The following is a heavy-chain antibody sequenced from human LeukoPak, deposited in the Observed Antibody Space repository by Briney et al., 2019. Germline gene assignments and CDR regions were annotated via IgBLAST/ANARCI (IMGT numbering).Heavy chain of an antibody. Sequence: PSETLSLTCTVSGGSISSYYWSWIRQPPGKGLEWIGYIYYSGSTNYNPSLKSRVTISVDTSKNQFSLKLSSVTAADTAVYYCARALGIFGVVTYYYMDVWGKGTTVTVSS. J-gene: IGHJ6*03. CDR3: ARALGIFGVVTYYYMDV. D-gene: IGHD3-3*01. CDR2: IYYSGST. CDR1: GGSISSYY. V-gene: IGHV4-59*01.